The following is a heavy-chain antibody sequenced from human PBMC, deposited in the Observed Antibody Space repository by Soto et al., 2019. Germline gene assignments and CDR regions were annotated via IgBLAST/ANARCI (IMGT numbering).Heavy chain of an antibody. D-gene: IGHD1-1*01. J-gene: IGHJ4*01. V-gene: IGHV3-33*06. Sequence: GGSLRLSCVASGFFLRDFGMHWVRQAPGKGLEWVSVIWYDGSNTYQGESVKGRFTMSRDISKNTLYLQMDSLRPEDTAVYYCAKAIAGKRHPFDYCTHGTLVTVS. CDR3: AKAIAGKRHPFDY. CDR1: GFFLRDFG. CDR2: IWYDGSNT.